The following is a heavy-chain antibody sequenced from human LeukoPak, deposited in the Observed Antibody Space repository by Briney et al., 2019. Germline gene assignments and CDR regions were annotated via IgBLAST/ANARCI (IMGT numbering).Heavy chain of an antibody. Sequence: SETLSLTCTVSGVSISSSNSYWGWIRQPPGKGLEWIGSIYYSGNTYYNASLKSQVSISIDTSKNQFSLRLTSVTAADTAAYYCARQTGSGLFILPGGQGTLVTVSS. V-gene: IGHV4-39*01. CDR1: GVSISSSNSY. J-gene: IGHJ4*02. CDR2: IYYSGNT. D-gene: IGHD3/OR15-3a*01. CDR3: ARQTGSGLFILP.